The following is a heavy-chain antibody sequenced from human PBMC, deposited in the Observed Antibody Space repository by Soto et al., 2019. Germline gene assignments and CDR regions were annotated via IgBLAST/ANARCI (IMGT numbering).Heavy chain of an antibody. J-gene: IGHJ4*02. CDR3: SRTYYYDSSGYYCDY. D-gene: IGHD3-22*01. V-gene: IGHV1-2*02. CDR1: GYTFTGYY. Sequence: QVQLVQSGAEVKKPGASVKVSCKASGYTFTGYYMHWVRQAPGQGLEWMGWINPNSGGTNYAQKFQGRVTMNRDTSISTAYMELSRLRSDDTAVYYCSRTYYYDSSGYYCDYWGRGTLVTVSS. CDR2: INPNSGGT.